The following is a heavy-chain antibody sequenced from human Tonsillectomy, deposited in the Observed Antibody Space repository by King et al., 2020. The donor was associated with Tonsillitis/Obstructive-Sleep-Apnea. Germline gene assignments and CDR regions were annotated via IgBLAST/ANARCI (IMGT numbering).Heavy chain of an antibody. CDR2: IYPGDSDT. D-gene: IGHD2-15*01. CDR3: ARHGVAESPCDWFEH. Sequence: VQLVESGAEVKKPGESLKISCKGSGYSFTTYSIGWVRQMPGKGLEWMGTIYPGDSDTRYSPSLQGHVTISADKSINTAYLQWSSLKASDTAMYYCARHGVAESPCDWFEHWGQGTLVTVAS. V-gene: IGHV5-51*01. J-gene: IGHJ5*02. CDR1: GYSFTTYS.